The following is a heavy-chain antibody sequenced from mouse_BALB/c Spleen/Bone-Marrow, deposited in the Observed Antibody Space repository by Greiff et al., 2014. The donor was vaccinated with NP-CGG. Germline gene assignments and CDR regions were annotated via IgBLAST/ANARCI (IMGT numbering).Heavy chain of an antibody. Sequence: VQLKESGPELVKPGASVKISCKASGYTFTEYTMHWVKQSHGKSLEWIGGINPNNGGTSYNQKFKGKATLTAEKSSSTAYMKHRSMTSDDSAVYYCATRRVYYYANWGQGTTLTVSS. D-gene: IGHD1-1*01. CDR1: GYTFTEYT. CDR3: ATRRVYYYAN. CDR2: INPNNGGT. J-gene: IGHJ2*01. V-gene: IGHV1-18*01.